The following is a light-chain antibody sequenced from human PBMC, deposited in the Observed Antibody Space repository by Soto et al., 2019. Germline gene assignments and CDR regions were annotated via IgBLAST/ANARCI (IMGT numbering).Light chain of an antibody. CDR3: QQRNNWPL. CDR2: DAS. V-gene: IGKV3-11*01. J-gene: IGKJ5*01. Sequence: TLSLYPGERATLSCGASQSLSNYLAWYQQKPGQAPRLLIYDASKRATGIPARFSGNRSGTDFILTISSLEPEDSAVYYCQQRNNWPLFGQGTRLEIK. CDR1: QSLSNY.